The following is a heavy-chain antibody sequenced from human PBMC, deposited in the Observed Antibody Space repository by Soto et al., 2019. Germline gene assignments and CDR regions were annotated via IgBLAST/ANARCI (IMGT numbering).Heavy chain of an antibody. V-gene: IGHV3-49*03. CDR2: IRSKPYDGTT. CDR1: GFTFGDYA. Sequence: SLRLSCTASGFTFGDYAMSWFRQAPGKGREWVGFIRSKPYDGTTEYAASAKGRFTISRDDSKSIAYLQMNGLKTEDTAVYYCAKDLFSMVRGAAYYSNGMDVWGQGTTVSVSS. J-gene: IGHJ6*02. D-gene: IGHD3-10*01. CDR3: AKDLFSMVRGAAYYSNGMDV.